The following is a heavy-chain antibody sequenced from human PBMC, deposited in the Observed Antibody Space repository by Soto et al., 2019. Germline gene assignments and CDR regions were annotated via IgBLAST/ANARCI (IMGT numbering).Heavy chain of an antibody. CDR2: INHSGST. V-gene: IGHV4-34*01. Sequence: QVQLQQWGAGLLKPSETLSLTCAVYGGSFSGYDWSWIRQPPGKGREWIGEINHSGSTNYNPSLKSRVTISVDTSKNQFSLKLSSVTAADTAVYYCARLVDTAMVAPIDYWGQGTLVTVSS. CDR3: ARLVDTAMVAPIDY. CDR1: GGSFSGYD. J-gene: IGHJ4*02. D-gene: IGHD5-18*01.